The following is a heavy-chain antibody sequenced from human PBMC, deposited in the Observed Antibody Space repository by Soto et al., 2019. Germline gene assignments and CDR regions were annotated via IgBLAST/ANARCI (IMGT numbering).Heavy chain of an antibody. CDR1: GYAFTNYG. J-gene: IGHJ4*02. D-gene: IGHD4-17*01. Sequence: ASVKVSCKASGYAFTNYGISWVRQAPGQGLEWMGWISAYNGNTNYAQKLQGRLTMTTDTSASTAYMELRSLRSDDTAVYYCARNYYGDYVSFFDYWGLGTLVTVSS. CDR2: ISAYNGNT. CDR3: ARNYYGDYVSFFDY. V-gene: IGHV1-18*01.